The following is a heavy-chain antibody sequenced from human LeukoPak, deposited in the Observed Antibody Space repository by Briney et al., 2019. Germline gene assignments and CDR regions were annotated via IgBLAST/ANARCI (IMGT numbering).Heavy chain of an antibody. CDR1: GFTFSSYW. J-gene: IGHJ5*02. Sequence: GGSLRLSCAASGFTFSSYWMSWVRQAPGKGLEWVANIKQDGSEKYYVDSVKGRFTISRDNSKNTLYLQMNSLRAEDTAVYYCAKGDNRNDMRSPWFDPWGQGTLVTVSS. CDR2: IKQDGSEK. D-gene: IGHD1-1*01. V-gene: IGHV3-7*03. CDR3: AKGDNRNDMRSPWFDP.